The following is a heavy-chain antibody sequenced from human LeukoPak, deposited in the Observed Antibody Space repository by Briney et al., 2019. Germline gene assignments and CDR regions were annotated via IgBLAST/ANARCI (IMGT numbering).Heavy chain of an antibody. CDR3: SRGTYSSFWFLDY. CDR2: MNPNSGNT. CDR1: GYTLTSYD. J-gene: IGHJ4*02. V-gene: IGHV1-8*03. Sequence: ASVNLSCNASGYTLTSYDINWVRQGNAQGHELKGWMNPNSGNTGYAQKFQGRVTITRNTSISTAYMELSSLRSEDTAVYYCSRGTYSSFWFLDYWGQGTLVTVSS. D-gene: IGHD6-13*01.